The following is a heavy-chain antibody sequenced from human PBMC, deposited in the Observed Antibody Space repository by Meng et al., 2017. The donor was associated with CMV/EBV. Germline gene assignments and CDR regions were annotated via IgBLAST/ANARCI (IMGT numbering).Heavy chain of an antibody. V-gene: IGHV1-69*10. D-gene: IGHD6-13*01. CDR2: IIPILGIA. CDR1: GGTFSSYA. CDR3: ARLRGGKAAAGNWDYYYYYGMDV. J-gene: IGHJ6*01. Sequence: SVKVSCKASGGTFSSYAISWVRQAPGQGLEWTGGIIPILGIANYAQKFQGRVTITADKSTSTAYMELSSLRSEDTAVYYCARLRGGKAAAGNWDYYYYYGMDVWGQGTTVTVSS.